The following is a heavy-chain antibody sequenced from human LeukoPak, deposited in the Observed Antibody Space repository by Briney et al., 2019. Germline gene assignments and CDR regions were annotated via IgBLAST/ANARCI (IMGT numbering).Heavy chain of an antibody. CDR1: GFTFSSYW. Sequence: PGGSLRLSCAASGFTFSSYWMSWVRQAPGKGLEWVANMKEDGSEKYYVDSVKGRFTISRDNAKNSLYLQMDSLGPEDTAVYYCARDPYSGNYGNDYYYYMDVWGKGTTVTISS. J-gene: IGHJ6*03. CDR2: MKEDGSEK. V-gene: IGHV3-7*01. CDR3: ARDPYSGNYGNDYYYYMDV. D-gene: IGHD1-26*01.